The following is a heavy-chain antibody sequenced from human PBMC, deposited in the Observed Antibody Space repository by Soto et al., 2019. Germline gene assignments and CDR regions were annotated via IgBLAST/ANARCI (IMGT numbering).Heavy chain of an antibody. D-gene: IGHD6-13*01. Sequence: ASVKVSCKASGGTFSSYTISWVRQAPGQGLEWMGRIIPILGIANYAQKFQGRVTITADKSTSTAYMELSSLRSEDTAVYYCAREPIAAADLGGKNFDYWGQGTLVTVSS. CDR2: IIPILGIA. CDR3: AREPIAAADLGGKNFDY. V-gene: IGHV1-69*02. J-gene: IGHJ4*02. CDR1: GGTFSSYT.